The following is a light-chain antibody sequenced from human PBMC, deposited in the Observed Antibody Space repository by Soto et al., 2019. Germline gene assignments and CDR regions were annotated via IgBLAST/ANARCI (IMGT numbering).Light chain of an antibody. J-gene: IGKJ4*01. Sequence: DIQLTQSPSFLSASVEDRVSITCRASQGITSFLTWYQQIPGKAPKLLIYTASTLQSGVPPGFSGSGSGTEFTLTISSLQPEDFGTYYCQLLNSYPLTFGGGTRVAIK. CDR2: TAS. CDR1: QGITSF. V-gene: IGKV1-9*01. CDR3: QLLNSYPLT.